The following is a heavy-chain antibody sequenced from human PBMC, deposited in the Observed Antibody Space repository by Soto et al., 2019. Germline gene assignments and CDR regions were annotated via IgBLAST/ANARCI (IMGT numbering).Heavy chain of an antibody. CDR2: VANDGSNQ. V-gene: IGHV3-30*03. CDR3: ARSSGGSSWYPPDY. J-gene: IGHJ4*02. Sequence: QVQLVESGRGVVQPGRSLRLSCAASGFTFSSYGMQWVRQSPGEGPEWVAIVANDGSNQYYAESVKGRFTISRDNSKTTVFLEMDSLRPEDTAVYYCARSSGGSSWYPPDYWGQGTLVTVSS. CDR1: GFTFSSYG. D-gene: IGHD6-13*01.